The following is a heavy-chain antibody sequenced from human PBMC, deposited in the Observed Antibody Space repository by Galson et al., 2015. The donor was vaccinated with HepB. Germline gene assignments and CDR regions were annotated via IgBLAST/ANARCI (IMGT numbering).Heavy chain of an antibody. CDR3: TTKFIQLWPSYYYYYGMDV. CDR1: GFTFSNAW. D-gene: IGHD5-18*01. J-gene: IGHJ6*02. V-gene: IGHV3-15*07. CDR2: IKSKTDGGQT. Sequence: SLRLSCAASGFTFSNAWMNWVRQAPGKGLEWVGRIKSKTDGGQTDYAARVKGRFTISRDDSKNTLYLQMNSLKTEDTAVYYCTTKFIQLWPSYYYYYGMDVWGQGTTVTVSS.